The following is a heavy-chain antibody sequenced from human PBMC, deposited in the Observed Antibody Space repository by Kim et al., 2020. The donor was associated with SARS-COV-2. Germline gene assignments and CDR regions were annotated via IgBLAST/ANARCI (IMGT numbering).Heavy chain of an antibody. Sequence: ASVKVSCKASGYTFTSYDINWVRQATGQGLEWMGWMNPNSGNTGFAQRFQGRVTMTRNTSISTAYMELSSLRSEDTAVYYCARGKSTFGGVIVTLYYFDYWGQGTLATVSS. CDR3: ARGKSTFGGVIVTLYYFDY. V-gene: IGHV1-8*01. D-gene: IGHD3-16*02. CDR1: GYTFTSYD. J-gene: IGHJ4*02. CDR2: MNPNSGNT.